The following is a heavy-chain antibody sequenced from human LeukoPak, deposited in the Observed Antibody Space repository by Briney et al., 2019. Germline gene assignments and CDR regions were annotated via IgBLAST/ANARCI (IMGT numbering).Heavy chain of an antibody. CDR2: INHSGST. J-gene: IGHJ3*02. CDR1: GGSFSGYY. D-gene: IGHD1-7*01. CDR3: ARRGYNWNSDAFDI. V-gene: IGHV4-34*01. Sequence: SETLSLTCAVYGGSFSGYYWSWIRQPPGKGLEWIGEINHSGSTNYNPSLKSRVTISVDTSKNQFSLKLSSVTAADTAVYYRARRGYNWNSDAFDIWGQGTMVTVSS.